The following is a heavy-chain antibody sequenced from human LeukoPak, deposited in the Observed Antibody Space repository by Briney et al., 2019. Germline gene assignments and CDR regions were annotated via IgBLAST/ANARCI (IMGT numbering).Heavy chain of an antibody. J-gene: IGHJ3*01. CDR2: ITGDGSST. CDR1: GFTLSHYW. CDR3: ARGGVPGAFDF. D-gene: IGHD3-16*01. Sequence: GGSLRLSCAASGFTLSHYWMHWVCQVPGEGLEWVSRITGDGSSTANADSVKGRFTISRDNAKNTLYLQMNSLRAEDTAVYYCARGGVPGAFDFWGQGTTVTVSS. V-gene: IGHV3-74*01.